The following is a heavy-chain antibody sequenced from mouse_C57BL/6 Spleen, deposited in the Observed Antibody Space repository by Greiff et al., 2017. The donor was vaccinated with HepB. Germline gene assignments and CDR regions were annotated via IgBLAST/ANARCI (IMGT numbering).Heavy chain of an antibody. V-gene: IGHV5-17*01. D-gene: IGHD4-1*01. CDR2: ISSGSSTI. Sequence: EVKLMESGGGLVKPGGSLKLSCAASGFTFSDYGMHWVRQAPEKGLEWVAYISSGSSTIYYADTVKGRFTISRDNAKNTLFLQMTRLRSEDTAMYYCARWDDYYAMDYWGQGTSVTVSS. CDR1: GFTFSDYG. CDR3: ARWDDYYAMDY. J-gene: IGHJ4*01.